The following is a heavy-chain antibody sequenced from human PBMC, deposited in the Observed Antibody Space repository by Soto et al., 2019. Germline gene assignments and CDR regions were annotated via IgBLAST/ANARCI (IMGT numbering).Heavy chain of an antibody. J-gene: IGHJ6*02. CDR3: ARVSTYYDFWSGTYYYGMDV. CDR2: ISSSSSTI. D-gene: IGHD3-3*01. CDR1: GFIFSSYS. V-gene: IGHV3-48*02. Sequence: GGSLRLSCAASGFIFSSYSMNWVRQAPGKGLEWVSYISSSSSTIYYADSVKGRFTISRDNAKNSLYLQMNSLRDEDTAVYYCARVSTYYDFWSGTYYYGMDVWGQGTTVTVSS.